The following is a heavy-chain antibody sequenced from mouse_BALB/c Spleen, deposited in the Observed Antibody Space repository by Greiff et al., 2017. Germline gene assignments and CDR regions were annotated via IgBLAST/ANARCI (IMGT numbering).Heavy chain of an antibody. V-gene: IGHV3-6*02. D-gene: IGHD2-14*01. CDR1: GYSITSGYY. CDR3: ARGGRYDGDYAMDY. J-gene: IGHJ4*01. Sequence: EVKLQESGPGLVKPSQSLSLTCSVTGYSITSGYYWNWIRQFPGNKLEWMGYISYDGSNNYNPSLKNRISITRDTSKNQFFLKLNSVTTEDTATYYCARGGRYDGDYAMDYWGQGTSVTVSS. CDR2: ISYDGSN.